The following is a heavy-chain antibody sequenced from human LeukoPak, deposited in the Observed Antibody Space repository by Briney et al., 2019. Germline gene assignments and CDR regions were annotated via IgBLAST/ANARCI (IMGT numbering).Heavy chain of an antibody. J-gene: IGHJ4*02. D-gene: IGHD2-2*01. CDR1: RFTFSNYA. V-gene: IGHV3-30*04. CDR2: ISSDGGHK. Sequence: GGSLRLSCAASRFTFSNYAMHWVRQARGKGLEWVAVISSDGGHKSYADSVKGRFSISRDSSKKTLYLQLSGLRVEDTAVYYCARDPGYCTSHSCTTYFDYWGQGTLVTVSS. CDR3: ARDPGYCTSHSCTTYFDY.